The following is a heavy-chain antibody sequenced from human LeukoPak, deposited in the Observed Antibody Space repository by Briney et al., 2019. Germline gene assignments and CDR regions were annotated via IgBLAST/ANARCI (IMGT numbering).Heavy chain of an antibody. Sequence: GGSLRLSCAASGFTFSSYSMNWARQAPGKGLEWVSSISSSSSYIYYADSVKGRFTISRDNAKNSLYLQMNSLRAEDTAVYYCARDGDPYCSSTSCYPDPWGQGTLVTVSS. CDR1: GFTFSSYS. D-gene: IGHD2-2*01. CDR2: ISSSSSYI. J-gene: IGHJ5*02. CDR3: ARDGDPYCSSTSCYPDP. V-gene: IGHV3-21*01.